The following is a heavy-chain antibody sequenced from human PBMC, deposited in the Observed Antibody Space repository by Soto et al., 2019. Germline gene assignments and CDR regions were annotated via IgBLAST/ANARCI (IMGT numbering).Heavy chain of an antibody. Sequence: QSPGKGLEWIGYIYDSGSTDYSPSLERRVTISVDKSKNQFSLKLSSVTAADTAVYYRAGDGIEGYWLVSSGLLTL. J-gene: IGHJ5*01. CDR3: AGDGIEGYWLVS. V-gene: IGHV4-61*06. CDR2: IYDSGST.